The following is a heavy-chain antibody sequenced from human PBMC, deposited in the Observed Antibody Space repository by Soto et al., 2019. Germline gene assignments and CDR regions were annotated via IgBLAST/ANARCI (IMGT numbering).Heavy chain of an antibody. CDR2: INAGNGNT. CDR3: ARDLCSGGSCYRGYFDY. Sequence: GPSVKVSCKASGYTFTSYAMHWVRQAPGQRLEWMGWINAGNGNTKYSQKFQGRVTITRDTSASTAYMELSSLRSEDTAVYYCARDLCSGGSCYRGYFDYWGQGTLVTVSS. J-gene: IGHJ4*02. V-gene: IGHV1-3*01. CDR1: GYTFTSYA. D-gene: IGHD2-15*01.